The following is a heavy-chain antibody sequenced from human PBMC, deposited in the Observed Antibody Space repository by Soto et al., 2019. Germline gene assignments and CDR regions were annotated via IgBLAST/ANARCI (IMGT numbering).Heavy chain of an antibody. CDR2: IIPIFGTA. J-gene: IGHJ4*02. D-gene: IGHD2-8*01. V-gene: IGHV1-69*06. CDR3: ARMGPISCTNGVCPSAAWGRFDY. CDR1: GGTFSSYA. Sequence: QVQLVQSGAEVKKPGSSVKVSCKASGGTFSSYAISWVRQAPGQGLEWMGGIIPIFGTANYAQKFQGRVTITADKSTGAAYMALSSLRSEDTAGYYCARMGPISCTNGVCPSAAWGRFDYWGQGTLVTVSS.